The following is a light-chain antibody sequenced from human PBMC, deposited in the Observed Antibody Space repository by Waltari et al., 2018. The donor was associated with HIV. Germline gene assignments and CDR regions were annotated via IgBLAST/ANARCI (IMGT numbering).Light chain of an antibody. CDR2: RNSDRSP. CDR1: SGHSNYA. J-gene: IGLJ3*02. V-gene: IGLV4-69*01. CDR3: QPWGTGTWV. Sequence: QLVLTQSPSASASLGASVKLTCTLTSGHSNYAIAWHQQQPEKGPRYLMNRNSDRSPNKGDGIPVRFSGSSSWAERYLTISSLQSEDEADYYCQPWGTGTWVFGGGTKLTVL.